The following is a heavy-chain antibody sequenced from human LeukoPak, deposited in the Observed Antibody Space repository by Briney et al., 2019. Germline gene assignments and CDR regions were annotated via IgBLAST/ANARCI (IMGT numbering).Heavy chain of an antibody. V-gene: IGHV3-23*01. D-gene: IGHD1-26*01. Sequence: GGSLRLSCAASGFTFSSYWMSWVRQAPGKGLEWVSAISGSGGSTYYADSVKGRFTISRDNSKNTLYLQMNSLRAEDTAVYYCAKAVGATKGSYYFDYWGQGTLVTVSS. CDR1: GFTFSSYW. CDR2: ISGSGGST. CDR3: AKAVGATKGSYYFDY. J-gene: IGHJ4*02.